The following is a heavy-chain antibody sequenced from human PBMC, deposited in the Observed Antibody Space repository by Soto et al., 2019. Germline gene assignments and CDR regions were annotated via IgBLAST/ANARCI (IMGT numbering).Heavy chain of an antibody. CDR2: MNPNSGNT. D-gene: IGHD6-13*01. V-gene: IGHV1-8*01. CDR3: ARGSKGSSWYAYGFDP. Sequence: QVQLVQSGAEVKKPGASVKVSCKASGYTFTSYDINWVRQATGQGLEWMGWMNPNSGNTGYAQKCQGRVSITRNPSISTAYMELSSLRSEDTAVYYCARGSKGSSWYAYGFDPWGQGTLVTVSS. J-gene: IGHJ5*02. CDR1: GYTFTSYD.